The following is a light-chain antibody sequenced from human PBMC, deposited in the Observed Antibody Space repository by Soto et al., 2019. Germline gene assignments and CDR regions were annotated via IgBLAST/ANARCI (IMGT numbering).Light chain of an antibody. J-gene: IGLJ2*01. Sequence: QSVLTPPASVSGSPGQSITISCTGTSSDVGTYNFVSWYRQHPVKAPILIIFDVSSRPSGISNRFSGSKSGNTASLTISGVQAEDEADYYCSSYANSDTVIFGGGTKLTVL. CDR2: DVS. CDR1: SSDVGTYNF. V-gene: IGLV2-14*01. CDR3: SSYANSDTVI.